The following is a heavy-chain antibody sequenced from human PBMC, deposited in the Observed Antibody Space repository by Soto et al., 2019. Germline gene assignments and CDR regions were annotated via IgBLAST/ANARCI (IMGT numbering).Heavy chain of an antibody. CDR1: GFSFSNNG. V-gene: IGHV3-30*18. CDR3: AKDRVESGLGEIDY. D-gene: IGHD3-16*01. Sequence: MRLSCAASGFSFSNNGMHWVRQAPGKGLEWVAIISYDGSKKYYADSVKGRFTISRDNSKNTLYLQMNSLRVEDTAIYYCAKDRVESGLGEIDYWGQGTLVTVSS. CDR2: ISYDGSKK. J-gene: IGHJ4*02.